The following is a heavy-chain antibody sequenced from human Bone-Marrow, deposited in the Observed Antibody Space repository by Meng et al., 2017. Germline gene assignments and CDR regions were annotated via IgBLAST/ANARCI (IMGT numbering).Heavy chain of an antibody. V-gene: IGHV1-69*01. CDR3: ARTNWEDWYFDL. D-gene: IGHD1-1*01. J-gene: IGHJ2*01. CDR1: GGTFSSYA. CDR2: IIPIFGTA. Sequence: QVLAVQSGAGVEKSGSLGKVSCKASGGTFSSYAFRWVRQAPGQGLEWMGGIIPIFGTANYAQKFQGRVTITADESTSTAYMELSSLRSEDTAVYYCARTNWEDWYFDLWGRGTLVTVSS.